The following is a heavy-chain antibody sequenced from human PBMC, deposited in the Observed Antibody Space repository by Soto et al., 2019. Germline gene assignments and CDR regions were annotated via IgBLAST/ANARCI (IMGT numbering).Heavy chain of an antibody. CDR3: ARDRGDGYYGMDV. J-gene: IGHJ6*02. CDR1: GGTFSSYT. V-gene: IGHV1-69*04. Sequence: GASVKVSCKASGGTFSSYTISWVRQAPGQGLEWMGRIIPILGIANYAQKFQGRVTITADKSTSTAYMELSSLRSEDTAVYYCARDRGDGYYGMDVWGQGTTVTVSS. CDR2: IIPILGIA.